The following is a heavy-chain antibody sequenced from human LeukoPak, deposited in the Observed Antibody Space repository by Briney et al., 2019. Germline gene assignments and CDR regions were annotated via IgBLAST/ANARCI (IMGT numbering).Heavy chain of an antibody. CDR3: AREVQLDHDAFDI. V-gene: IGHV1-2*06. D-gene: IGHD1-1*01. J-gene: IGHJ3*02. CDR2: INPNSGGT. Sequence: GASVKVSCTASGYTFTGYYMHWVRQAPGQGLEWMGRINPNSGGTDYAQKFQGRVTMTRDTSISAAYMELSRLRSDDTAVYYCAREVQLDHDAFDIWGQGTMVTVSS. CDR1: GYTFTGYY.